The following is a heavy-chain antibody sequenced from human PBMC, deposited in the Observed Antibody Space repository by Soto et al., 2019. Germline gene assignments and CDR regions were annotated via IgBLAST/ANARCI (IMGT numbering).Heavy chain of an antibody. D-gene: IGHD6-13*01. CDR2: VSSTGSS. V-gene: IGHV4-4*07. J-gene: IGHJ5*02. Sequence: LSLTCTVSGGSISNYYWSWIRQSAEKRLEWIGRVSSTGSSYYNPSLKSRVTISEDTSKNQVSLNLTSVTAADTAVYYCARGVPAAGTDWFDPWGQGTLVTVSS. CDR1: GGSISNYY. CDR3: ARGVPAAGTDWFDP.